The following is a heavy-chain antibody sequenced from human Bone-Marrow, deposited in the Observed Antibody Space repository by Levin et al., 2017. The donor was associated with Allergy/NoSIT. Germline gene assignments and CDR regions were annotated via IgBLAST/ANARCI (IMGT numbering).Heavy chain of an antibody. CDR3: AKGWLQFDYFDN. Sequence: PGGSLRLSCAVSGFSFSNYAMSWVRQAPGNGLEWVATISGYGTSTFYPDSVRGRFTISKDNSKNMLYLHIDSLRVEDTAVYYCAKGWLQFDYFDNWGQGTLVTVSS. CDR1: GFSFSNYA. J-gene: IGHJ4*02. D-gene: IGHD5-24*01. V-gene: IGHV3-23*01. CDR2: ISGYGTST.